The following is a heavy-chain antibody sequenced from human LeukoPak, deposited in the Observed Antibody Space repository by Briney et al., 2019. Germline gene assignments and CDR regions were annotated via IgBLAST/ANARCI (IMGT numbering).Heavy chain of an antibody. D-gene: IGHD2-8*01. J-gene: IGHJ5*02. CDR1: GFTFSSYW. CDR2: INSDGSST. CDR3: ARGLRKPPGRAPTLNWFDP. V-gene: IGHV3-74*01. Sequence: GGSLRLSCAASGFTFSSYWMHWVRQAPGKGLVWVSRINSDGSSTSYADSVKGRFTISRDNAKNTLYLQMNSLRAGDTAVYYCARGLRKPPGRAPTLNWFDPWGQGTLVTVSS.